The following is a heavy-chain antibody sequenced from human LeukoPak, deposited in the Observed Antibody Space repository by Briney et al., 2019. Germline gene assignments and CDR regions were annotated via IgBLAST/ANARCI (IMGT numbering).Heavy chain of an antibody. Sequence: GGSLSLSCAASGFTFSSYGMHWVRQAPGKGLEWVAVISNDGSKKYYADSVKGRFTISRDNSKNTLSLQVSSLRAEDTAVYYCAKDRYSYAFEYSDSWGQGTLVTVSS. CDR2: ISNDGSKK. J-gene: IGHJ4*02. CDR3: AKDRYSYAFEYSDS. V-gene: IGHV3-30*18. D-gene: IGHD5-18*01. CDR1: GFTFSSYG.